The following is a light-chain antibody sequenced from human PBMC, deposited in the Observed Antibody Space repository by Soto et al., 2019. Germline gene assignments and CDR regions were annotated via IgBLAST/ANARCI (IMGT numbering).Light chain of an antibody. CDR2: DAS. Sequence: DIQMTQSPSTLSASVGERVTITCRASQSINRWLAWYQQKSGQAPQLLMYDASTLETGVPSRFSGSGSGTEFTLTISSLQPDDFATYYCQQYDSYSWTFGQGTKVDIK. CDR1: QSINRW. J-gene: IGKJ1*01. V-gene: IGKV1-5*01. CDR3: QQYDSYSWT.